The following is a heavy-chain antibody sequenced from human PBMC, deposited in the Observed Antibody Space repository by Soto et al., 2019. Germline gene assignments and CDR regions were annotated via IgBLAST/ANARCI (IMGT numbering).Heavy chain of an antibody. CDR2: IKQDGSEK. D-gene: IGHD1-26*01. CDR3: ARDGGGATTLGAWYYGMDV. Sequence: PGGSLRLSCAASGFTFRSYWMAWVRQAPGRGLEWVATIKQDGSEKYYVDSVKGRFTISRDNTKNSLDLQMNSLSVEDTAVYFCARDGGGATTLGAWYYGMDVWGQGTTVTVSS. CDR1: GFTFRSYW. V-gene: IGHV3-7*03. J-gene: IGHJ6*02.